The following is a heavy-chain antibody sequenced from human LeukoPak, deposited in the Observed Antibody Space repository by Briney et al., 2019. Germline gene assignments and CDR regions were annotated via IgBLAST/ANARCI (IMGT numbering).Heavy chain of an antibody. J-gene: IGHJ4*02. V-gene: IGHV3-11*01. D-gene: IGHD3-22*01. CDR2: ISSSGSTI. CDR3: ARTSDTAYDSSGYYSYLDY. CDR1: GFTFSDYY. Sequence: GGSLRLSCAASGFTFSDYYMSWIRQAPGKGLEWVSYISSSGSTIYYADSVKGRFTISRDNAKNSLYLQMNSLRAEDTAVYYCARTSDTAYDSSGYYSYLDYWGQGTLVTVSS.